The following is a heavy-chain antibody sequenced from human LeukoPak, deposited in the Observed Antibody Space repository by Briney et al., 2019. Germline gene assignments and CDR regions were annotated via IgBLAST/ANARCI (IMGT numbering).Heavy chain of an antibody. Sequence: GGPLRLSCEGSRFSFSQNWMSWVRQAPGKGLEWVASVKQGGREKSYVDSVKGRCDISRDDAKNSLYLQMNTLRSDDTALYYCASYYGINWVIGYWGQGTLVTGSS. CDR2: VKQGGREK. CDR3: ASYYGINWVIGY. D-gene: IGHD4-17*01. V-gene: IGHV3-7*01. J-gene: IGHJ4*02. CDR1: RFSFSQNW.